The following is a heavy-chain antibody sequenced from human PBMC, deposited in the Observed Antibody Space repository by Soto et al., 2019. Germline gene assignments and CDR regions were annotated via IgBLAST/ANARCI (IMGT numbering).Heavy chain of an antibody. CDR2: IIPIFGTA. D-gene: IGHD2-2*01. CDR1: GGTFSSYA. J-gene: IGHJ5*02. CDR3: ARAGHRLRVVVPAAPGVWFDP. Sequence: QVQLVQSGAEVKKPGSSVKVSCKASGGTFSSYAISWVRQAPGQGLEWMGGIIPIFGTANYAQKFQGRVTITADESTSTAYMELSSLRSEDTAVYHCARAGHRLRVVVPAAPGVWFDPWGQGTLVTVSS. V-gene: IGHV1-69*01.